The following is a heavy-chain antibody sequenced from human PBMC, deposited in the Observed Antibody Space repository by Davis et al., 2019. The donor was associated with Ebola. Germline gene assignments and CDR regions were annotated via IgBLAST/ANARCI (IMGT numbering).Heavy chain of an antibody. CDR1: GGSFSDYY. V-gene: IGHV4-34*01. CDR2: INHRGST. J-gene: IGHJ6*02. Sequence: GSLRLSCAVYGGSFSDYYWTWIRQPPGKGLEWIGEINHRGSTNYNPSLKSRVTISVDTSKNQFSLKLSSVTAADTAVYYCASGSNYQYYYYGMDVWGQGTTVTVSS. CDR3: ASGSNYQYYYYGMDV. D-gene: IGHD4-11*01.